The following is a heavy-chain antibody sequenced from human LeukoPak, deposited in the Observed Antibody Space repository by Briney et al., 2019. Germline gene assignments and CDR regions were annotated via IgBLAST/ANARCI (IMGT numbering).Heavy chain of an antibody. CDR1: GYTFTSYD. CDR3: ARGLTLRDWFDP. CDR2: MNPNSGNT. V-gene: IGHV1-8*03. D-gene: IGHD2-8*01. Sequence: ASVKVSCKASGYTFTSYDINWVRQATGQGLEWMGWMNPNSGNTGYAQKFQGRVTITRNTSISTAYMELSSLRSEDTAVYYCARGLTLRDWFDPWGQGTLVTVSS. J-gene: IGHJ5*02.